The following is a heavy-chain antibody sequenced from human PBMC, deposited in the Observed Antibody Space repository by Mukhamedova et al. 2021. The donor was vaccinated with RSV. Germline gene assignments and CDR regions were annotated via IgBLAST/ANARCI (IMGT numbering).Heavy chain of an antibody. CDR2: IKQDGSEK. D-gene: IGHD3-16*01. Sequence: GLECVANIKQDGSEKYYVDSVTGRFTISRDNAKNSLYLQMNSLRVEDTAVYYCARFGRDLGFDLWGQGTLVTVSS. J-gene: IGHJ5*02. CDR3: ARFGRDLGFDL. V-gene: IGHV3-7*04.